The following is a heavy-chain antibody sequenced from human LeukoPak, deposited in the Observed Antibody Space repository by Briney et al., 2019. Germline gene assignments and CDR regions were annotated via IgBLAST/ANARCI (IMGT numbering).Heavy chain of an antibody. V-gene: IGHV3-21*01. CDR2: ISSSSSYI. J-gene: IGHJ4*02. CDR1: RFTFSSYS. Sequence: GGSLRLSCAASRFTFSSYSMNWVRQAPGKGLEWVSSISSSSSYIYYADSVKGRFTISRDNAKNSLYLQMNSLRAEDTAVYYCARASITMARGELVFYFDYWGQGTLVTVSS. CDR3: ARASITMARGELVFYFDY. D-gene: IGHD3-10*01.